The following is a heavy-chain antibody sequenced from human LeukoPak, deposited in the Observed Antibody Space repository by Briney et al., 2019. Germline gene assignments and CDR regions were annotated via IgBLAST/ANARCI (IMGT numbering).Heavy chain of an antibody. Sequence: SETLSLTCTVSGGSISSSGSFWDWIRQPPGKGLEWIGTVHYGGSTYYNPSLKSRVIIAVDTSKNQFSLKLSSVTAADTAVYYCARGHGYYDSSGYYSYYFDYWGQGTLVTVSS. CDR1: GGSISSSGSF. D-gene: IGHD3-22*01. J-gene: IGHJ4*02. V-gene: IGHV4-39*01. CDR2: VHYGGST. CDR3: ARGHGYYDSSGYYSYYFDY.